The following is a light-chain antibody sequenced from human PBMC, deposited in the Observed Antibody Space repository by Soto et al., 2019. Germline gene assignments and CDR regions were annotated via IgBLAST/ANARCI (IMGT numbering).Light chain of an antibody. CDR3: QQRTNWRALT. V-gene: IGKV3-11*01. Sequence: EIVLTQSPGTLSLSPGETATLSCRASQTIGRAYLAWYQQKPGQAPRLLIYDASNRATGIPARFSGSGSGTDFTLTISSLEPEDFAVYYCQQRTNWRALTFGGGTKVDIK. J-gene: IGKJ4*01. CDR2: DAS. CDR1: QTIGRAY.